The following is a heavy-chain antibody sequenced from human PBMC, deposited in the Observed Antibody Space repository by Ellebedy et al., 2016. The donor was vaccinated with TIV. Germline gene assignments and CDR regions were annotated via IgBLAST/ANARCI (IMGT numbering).Heavy chain of an antibody. CDR2: IYYSGST. D-gene: IGHD3-16*01. V-gene: IGHV4-59*12. CDR3: ARDLPEGGFDAFDI. J-gene: IGHJ3*02. CDR1: GGSISSYY. Sequence: SETLSLXXTVSGGSISSYYWSWIRQPPGKGLEWIGYIYYSGSTNYNPSLKSRVTISVDTSKNQFSLKLSSVTAADTAVYYCARDLPEGGFDAFDIWGQGTMVTVSS.